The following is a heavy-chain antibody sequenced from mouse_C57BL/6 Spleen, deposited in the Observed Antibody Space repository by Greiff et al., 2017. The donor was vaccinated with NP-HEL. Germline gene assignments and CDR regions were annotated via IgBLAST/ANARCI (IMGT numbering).Heavy chain of an antibody. J-gene: IGHJ3*01. Sequence: QVQLKESGAELVKPGASVKMSCKASGYTFTTYPIEWMKQNHGKSLEWIGNFHPYNDDTKYNEKFKGKATLTVEKSSSTVYLELSRLTSDDSAVYYCARKGYDYESFAYWGQGTLVTVSA. CDR2: FHPYNDDT. V-gene: IGHV1-47*01. D-gene: IGHD2-4*01. CDR3: ARKGYDYESFAY. CDR1: GYTFTTYP.